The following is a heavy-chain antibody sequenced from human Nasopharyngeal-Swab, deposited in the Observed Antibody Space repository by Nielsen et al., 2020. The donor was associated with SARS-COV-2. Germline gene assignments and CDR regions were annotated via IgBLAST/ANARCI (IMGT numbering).Heavy chain of an antibody. Sequence: RQVPGKGLEWIGEINHSGSTNYNPSLKSRVTISVDTSKNQFSLKLSSVTAADTAVYYCARAGDIRYYYYGMDVWGQGTTVTVSS. CDR2: INHSGST. V-gene: IGHV4-34*01. D-gene: IGHD2-21*01. CDR3: ARAGDIRYYYYGMDV. J-gene: IGHJ6*02.